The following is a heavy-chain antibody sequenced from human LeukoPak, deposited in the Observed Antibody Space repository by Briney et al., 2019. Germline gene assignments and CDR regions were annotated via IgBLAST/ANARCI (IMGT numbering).Heavy chain of an antibody. D-gene: IGHD3-22*01. Sequence: GESLKISCKGSGYSFTSYWIAWVRQMPGKGLDWMGIIYPGDSDTRYSPSFQGQVTISADKSISTAYLQWSSLKASDTAMYYCARHYYYDSSGYDYWGQGTLVTVSS. CDR2: IYPGDSDT. CDR1: GYSFTSYW. V-gene: IGHV5-51*01. CDR3: ARHYYYDSSGYDY. J-gene: IGHJ4*02.